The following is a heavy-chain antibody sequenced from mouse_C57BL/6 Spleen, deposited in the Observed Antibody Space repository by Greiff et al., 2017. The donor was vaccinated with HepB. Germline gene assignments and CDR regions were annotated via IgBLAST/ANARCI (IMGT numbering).Heavy chain of an antibody. Sequence: EVKVVESGEGLVKPGGSLKLSCAASGFTFSSYAMSWVRQTPEKRLEWVAYISSGGDYIYYADTVKGRFTISRDNARNTLYLQMSSLKSEDTAMYYCTRDEGGNYLDYWGQGTTLTVSS. CDR1: GFTFSSYA. CDR2: ISSGGDYI. CDR3: TRDEGGNYLDY. V-gene: IGHV5-9-1*02. J-gene: IGHJ2*01.